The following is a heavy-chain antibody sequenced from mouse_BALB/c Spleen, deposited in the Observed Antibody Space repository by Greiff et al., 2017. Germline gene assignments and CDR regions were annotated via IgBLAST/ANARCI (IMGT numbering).Heavy chain of an antibody. CDR2: INPSSGYT. J-gene: IGHJ2*01. CDR1: GYTFTSYT. CDR3: ARCGYYCYYFDY. V-gene: IGHV1-4*01. Sequence: VQLQQSGAELARPGASVKMSCKASGYTFTSYTMHWVKQRPGQGLEWIGYINPSSGYTNYNQKFKDKATLTADKSSSTAYMQLSSLTSEDSAVYYCARCGYYCYYFDYWGQGTTRTVSS. D-gene: IGHD2-3*01.